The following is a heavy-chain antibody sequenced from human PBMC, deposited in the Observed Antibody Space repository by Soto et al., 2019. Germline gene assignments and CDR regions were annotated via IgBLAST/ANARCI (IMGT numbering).Heavy chain of an antibody. J-gene: IGHJ5*02. CDR1: GASISSGGYY. CDR3: ARALTTVTLFDP. CDR2: IYYSGST. V-gene: IGHV4-31*03. Sequence: PSETLSLTCTVSGASISSGGYYWSWVRPHPGKGLEWIGYIYYSGSTHYNPSLKSRATISVDTSKNQFSLKLSSVTVADTAVYYCARALTTVTLFDPWGQGTLVTVSS. D-gene: IGHD4-17*01.